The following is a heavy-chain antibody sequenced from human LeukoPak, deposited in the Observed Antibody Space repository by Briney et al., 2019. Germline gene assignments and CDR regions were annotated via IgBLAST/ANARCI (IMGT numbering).Heavy chain of an antibody. J-gene: IGHJ6*03. D-gene: IGHD3-3*01. V-gene: IGHV4-59*01. CDR1: GGSIRSYY. CDR2: IYYSGST. Sequence: PSETLSLTCTVSGGSIRSYYWSWIRQPPGKGLEWIGYIYYSGSTNYNPSLKSRVTISVDTSKNQFSLKLSSVTAADTAVYYCARGYVFFPYYMDVWGKGTTVTISS. CDR3: ARGYVFFPYYMDV.